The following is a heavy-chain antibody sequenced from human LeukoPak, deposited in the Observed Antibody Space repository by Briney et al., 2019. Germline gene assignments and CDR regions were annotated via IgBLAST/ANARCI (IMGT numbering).Heavy chain of an antibody. V-gene: IGHV3-7*01. Sequence: PGESLRLSCAASGFPFSSYWMSWVRQAPGKGLEWVANIKQDGGEKFYVDSVKGRFTISRDNAKNSLYLQMNSLRAEDTAVYYCAREDHSNYNYWGQGTLVTVSS. CDR3: AREDHSNYNY. CDR2: IKQDGGEK. J-gene: IGHJ4*02. CDR1: GFPFSSYW. D-gene: IGHD4-11*01.